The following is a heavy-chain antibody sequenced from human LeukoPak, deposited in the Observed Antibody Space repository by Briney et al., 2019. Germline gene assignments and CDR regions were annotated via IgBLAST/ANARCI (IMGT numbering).Heavy chain of an antibody. J-gene: IGHJ5*02. CDR1: GGSISSGDYY. Sequence: SETLSLTCTVSGGSISSGDYYWSWIRQPPGKGLEWIGYIYYSGSTYCNPSLKSRVTISVDTSKNQFSLKLSSVTAADTAVYYCARDPGDTAMVHWFDPWGQGTLVTVSS. D-gene: IGHD5-18*01. CDR2: IYYSGST. CDR3: ARDPGDTAMVHWFDP. V-gene: IGHV4-30-4*01.